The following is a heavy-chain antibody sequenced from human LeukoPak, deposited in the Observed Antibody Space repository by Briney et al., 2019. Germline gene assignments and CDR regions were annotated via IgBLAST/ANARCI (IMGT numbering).Heavy chain of an antibody. D-gene: IGHD4-17*01. Sequence: GGSLRLSCAASGFTFSSYGMHWVRQAPGKGLEWVAVIWYDGSNKHYADSVKGRFTISRDNSKNTLYLQMNSLRAEDTAVYYCAREDGDYGFDYWGQGTLVTVSS. CDR1: GFTFSSYG. J-gene: IGHJ4*02. CDR3: AREDGDYGFDY. V-gene: IGHV3-33*01. CDR2: IWYDGSNK.